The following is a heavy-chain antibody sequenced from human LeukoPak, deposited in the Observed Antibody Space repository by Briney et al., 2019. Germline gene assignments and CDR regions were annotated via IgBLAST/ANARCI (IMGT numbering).Heavy chain of an antibody. Sequence: SQTLSLTCTVSSDSISSGDYYWSWIRQPAGKGLEFIGYINKKGGTFYNPPLKSRVTISVDKSKNQFSLKLSSVTAADTAVYYCARGQKHCSSTSCYGLFDYWGQGTLVTVSS. J-gene: IGHJ4*02. D-gene: IGHD2-2*01. V-gene: IGHV4-30-4*01. CDR1: SDSISSGDYY. CDR3: ARGQKHCSSTSCYGLFDY. CDR2: INKKGGT.